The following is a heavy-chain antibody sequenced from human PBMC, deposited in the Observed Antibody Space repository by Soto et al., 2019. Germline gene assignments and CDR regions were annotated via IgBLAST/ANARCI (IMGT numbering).Heavy chain of an antibody. J-gene: IGHJ5*02. CDR3: ARGGSTVTPQYIEYNWFDP. CDR1: GGSISSGGYY. V-gene: IGHV4-31*03. D-gene: IGHD4-17*01. Sequence: PSETLSLTCTVSGGSISSGGYYWSWIRQHPGKGLEWIGYIYNSGSTYYKTYLKSRVTISVNTSKNQYSLKLRYVTAADTAVYYCARGGSTVTPQYIEYNWFDPWGQGTLVT. CDR2: IYNSGST.